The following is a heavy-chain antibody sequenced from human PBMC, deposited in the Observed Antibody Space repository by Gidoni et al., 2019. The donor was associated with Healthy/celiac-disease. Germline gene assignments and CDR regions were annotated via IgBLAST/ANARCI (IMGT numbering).Heavy chain of an antibody. Sequence: EVQLVESGGVVVQPGGSLRLSCAASGFTFDDYTMHWVRQAPGKGLEWVSLISWDGGSTYYADSVKGRFTISRDNSKNSLYLQMNSLRTEDTALYYCAKGRLGTLDYWGQGTLVTVSS. V-gene: IGHV3-43*01. CDR3: AKGRLGTLDY. D-gene: IGHD6-19*01. J-gene: IGHJ4*02. CDR2: ISWDGGST. CDR1: GFTFDDYT.